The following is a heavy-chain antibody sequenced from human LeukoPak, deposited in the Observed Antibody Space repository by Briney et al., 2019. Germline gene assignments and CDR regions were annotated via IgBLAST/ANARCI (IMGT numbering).Heavy chain of an antibody. D-gene: IGHD6-6*01. V-gene: IGHV1-69*04. CDR3: ARGGDIAARHRYWFDP. CDR2: IIPILGIA. Sequence: SVTVSCKASGGTFSSYAISWVRQAPGQGLEWMGRIIPILGIANYAQKFQGRVTITADESTSTAYMELSSLRSEDTAVYYCARGGDIAARHRYWFDPWGQGTLVTVSS. CDR1: GGTFSSYA. J-gene: IGHJ5*02.